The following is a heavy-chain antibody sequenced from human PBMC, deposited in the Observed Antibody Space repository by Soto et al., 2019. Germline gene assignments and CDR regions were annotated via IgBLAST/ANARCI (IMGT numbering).Heavy chain of an antibody. V-gene: IGHV3-48*02. D-gene: IGHD2-15*01. CDR1: GFTFSSYS. Sequence: GGSLRLSCAASGFTFSSYSMNWVRQAPGKGLEWVSYISSSSSAIYYADSVKGRFTISRDNAKNSLYLQMNSLRDEDTAVYYCARAGGYCSGGSCYVGRFDPWGQGTLVTVSS. CDR3: ARAGGYCSGGSCYVGRFDP. CDR2: ISSSSSAI. J-gene: IGHJ5*02.